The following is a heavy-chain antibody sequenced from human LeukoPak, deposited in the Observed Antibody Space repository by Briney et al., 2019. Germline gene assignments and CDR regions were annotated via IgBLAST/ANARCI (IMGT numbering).Heavy chain of an antibody. Sequence: SMKVSCKASGGTFSSYAISWVRQAPGQGLEWMGRIIPILGIANYAQKFQGRVTITADKSTSTAYMELSSLRSEDTAVYYCARSAAGYSSPKDYWGQGTLVTVSS. V-gene: IGHV1-69*04. J-gene: IGHJ4*02. D-gene: IGHD6-19*01. CDR2: IIPILGIA. CDR3: ARSAAGYSSPKDY. CDR1: GGTFSSYA.